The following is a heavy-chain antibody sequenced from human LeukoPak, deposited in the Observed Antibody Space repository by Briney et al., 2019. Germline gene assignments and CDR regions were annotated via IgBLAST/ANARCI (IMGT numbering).Heavy chain of an antibody. CDR3: ARRIPGYSVRAFDI. CDR2: IYPGDSDT. D-gene: IGHD5-18*01. V-gene: IGHV5-51*01. CDR1: GYSFTSYW. Sequence: GESLKTSCKGSGYSFTSYWMGWVRQMPGKGLEWMGIIYPGDSDTRYSPYFQGQVTISADKSISTAYLQWRSLKASDTAMYYCARRIPGYSVRAFDIWGQGTMVTVSS. J-gene: IGHJ3*02.